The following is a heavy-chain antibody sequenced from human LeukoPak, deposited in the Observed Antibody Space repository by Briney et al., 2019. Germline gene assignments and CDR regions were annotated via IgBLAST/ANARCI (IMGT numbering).Heavy chain of an antibody. J-gene: IGHJ6*02. V-gene: IGHV4-4*07. Sequence: SENLSLTCTVSGGSISSYYWSWIRRPAGKGLEWIVRIYTSGSTNYNPSLKSRLTMSVDTSKNQFSLKLSSVTAADTAVYYCARSARLVPAAMMDVWGQGTTVTVSS. D-gene: IGHD2-2*01. CDR3: ARSARLVPAAMMDV. CDR2: IYTSGST. CDR1: GGSISSYY.